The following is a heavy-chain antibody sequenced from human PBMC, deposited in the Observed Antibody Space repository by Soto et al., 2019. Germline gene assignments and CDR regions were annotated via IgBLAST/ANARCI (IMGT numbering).Heavy chain of an antibody. D-gene: IGHD4-17*01. CDR2: ISFDGNNK. Sequence: GGSLRLSCAASGFSFSTYAMHWVRQAPGKGLDWVAAISFDGNNKYYADSVKGRFTISRDNSKNTLYLQMNSLRAEDTALYFCAILLTTESNPYYYGMDVWGQGTTVTVSS. CDR3: AILLTTESNPYYYGMDV. V-gene: IGHV3-30*04. CDR1: GFSFSTYA. J-gene: IGHJ6*02.